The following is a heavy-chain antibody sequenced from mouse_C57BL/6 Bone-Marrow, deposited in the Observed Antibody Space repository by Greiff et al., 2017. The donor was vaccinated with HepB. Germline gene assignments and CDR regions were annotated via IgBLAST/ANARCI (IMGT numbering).Heavy chain of an antibody. CDR3: VRHYPLDGYYRYFDV. D-gene: IGHD2-3*01. J-gene: IGHJ1*03. Sequence: VKDRFTISRDDSESMLYLQMNNLKTEDTAMYYCVRHYPLDGYYRYFDVWGTGTTVTVSS. V-gene: IGHV10-1*01.